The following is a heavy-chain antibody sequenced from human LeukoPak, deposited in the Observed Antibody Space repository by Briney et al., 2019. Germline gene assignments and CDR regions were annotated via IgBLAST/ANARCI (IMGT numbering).Heavy chain of an antibody. Sequence: GGSLRLSCAASGFTFSSYVMTWVRRAPGKGLEWVSLINDRGDSTYYADSVKGRFTISRDNSKNTLYLQMSSLRAEDMAVYYCARESVRYCTNGVCFVDYWGQGTLVTVSS. D-gene: IGHD2-8*01. CDR3: ARESVRYCTNGVCFVDY. J-gene: IGHJ4*02. CDR2: INDRGDST. V-gene: IGHV3-23*01. CDR1: GFTFSSYV.